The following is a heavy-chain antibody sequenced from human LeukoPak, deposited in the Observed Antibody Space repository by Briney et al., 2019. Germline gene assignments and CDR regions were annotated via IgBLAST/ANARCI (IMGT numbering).Heavy chain of an antibody. CDR1: GGSITNYY. J-gene: IGHJ5*02. V-gene: IGHV4-59*01. CDR3: ERPAAPGTEYNWFDT. CDR2: IYHSGST. D-gene: IGHD6-13*01. Sequence: SETLSLTCTVSGGSITNYYWSWIRQPPGKGLEWIGNIYHSGSTNYNPSLKSRVTISVDTSKTQFSLKLSSVTAADTAVYYCERPAAPGTEYNWFDTWGQGTLVTVYS.